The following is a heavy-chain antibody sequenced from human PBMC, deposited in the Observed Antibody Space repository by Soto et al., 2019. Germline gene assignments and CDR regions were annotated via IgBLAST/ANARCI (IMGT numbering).Heavy chain of an antibody. CDR1: GGTFSSYA. V-gene: IGHV1-69*13. CDR2: IIPIFGTA. CDR3: ARGRVYIAVAGRVCMDV. J-gene: IGHJ6*02. D-gene: IGHD6-19*01. Sequence: ASVKVSCKASGGTFSSYASSWVRQAPGQGLEWMGGIIPIFGTANYAQKFQGRVTITADESTSTAYMELSSLRSEDTAVYYCARGRVYIAVAGRVCMDVWGQGTTVTVSS.